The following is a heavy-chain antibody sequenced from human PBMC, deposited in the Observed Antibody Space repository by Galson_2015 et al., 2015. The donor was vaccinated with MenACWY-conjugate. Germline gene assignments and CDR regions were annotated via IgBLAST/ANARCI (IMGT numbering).Heavy chain of an antibody. V-gene: IGHV3-15*01. Sequence: SLRLSCAGSAFTFSNAYMSWVRQAPWKGLEWVGRIKSQTDGGKIDYAAPVKGRFTISRDDSKNTLYLQMNSLKIEDTAVYYCTTHKPDSWGGLLFHFYMDVWGKGTTVTVSS. J-gene: IGHJ6*03. CDR1: AFTFSNAY. CDR2: IKSQTDGGKI. CDR3: TTHKPDSWGGLLFHFYMDV. D-gene: IGHD2-21*01.